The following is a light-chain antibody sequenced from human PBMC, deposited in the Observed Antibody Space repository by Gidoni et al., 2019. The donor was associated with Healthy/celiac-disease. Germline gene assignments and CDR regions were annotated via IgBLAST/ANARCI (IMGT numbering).Light chain of an antibody. V-gene: IGKV3-15*01. J-gene: IGKJ1*01. Sequence: EIVMTQSPVTLSVSPGDRATLSCRASQSVSSNLAWYQQKPGQAPRLLIYDASTRATGIPARFSGSESGTEFTLTISSLQSEDFAVYYCQQYNNWPPWTFGQXTKVEIK. CDR1: QSVSSN. CDR2: DAS. CDR3: QQYNNWPPWT.